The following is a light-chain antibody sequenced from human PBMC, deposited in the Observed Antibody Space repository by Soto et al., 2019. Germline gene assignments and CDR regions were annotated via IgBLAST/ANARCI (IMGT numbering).Light chain of an antibody. J-gene: IGLJ1*01. Sequence: QSVLTQPPSASGTPGQRVTISCSGSSSNIGSNAVNWYQQPPGTAPKLLIYSNNQRPSGVPERFSGSKSGTSASLAISGLQSEDEADYYCAAWDDSLNGYVFGTGTKVTV. V-gene: IGLV1-44*01. CDR1: SSNIGSNA. CDR2: SNN. CDR3: AAWDDSLNGYV.